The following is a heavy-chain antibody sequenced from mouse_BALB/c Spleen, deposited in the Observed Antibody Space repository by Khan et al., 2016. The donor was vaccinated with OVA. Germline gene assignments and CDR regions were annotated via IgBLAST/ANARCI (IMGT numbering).Heavy chain of an antibody. Sequence: EVELVESGGGLVQPGGSLKLSCAASVFTFSGYGMSWVRQTPDKRLELVATINSSGDISYYPDSLKGRFTISRDNAKNSLHLQMSSLKSEDTAMYYCARIYYRYDEGYWYFDVWGAGTTVTVSS. V-gene: IGHV5-6-3*01. CDR1: VFTFSGYG. J-gene: IGHJ1*01. CDR3: ARIYYRYDEGYWYFDV. D-gene: IGHD2-14*01. CDR2: INSSGDIS.